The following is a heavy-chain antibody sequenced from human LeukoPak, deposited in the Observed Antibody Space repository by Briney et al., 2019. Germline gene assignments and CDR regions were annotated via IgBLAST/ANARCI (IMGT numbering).Heavy chain of an antibody. Sequence: SETLSLTCAVYGGSFSGYYWSWTRQPPGKGLEWIGEINHSGSTNYNPSLKSRVTISVDTSKNQFSLKLSSVTAADTAVYYCARARFAIRGVIDYWGQGTLVTVSS. CDR3: ARARFAIRGVIDY. V-gene: IGHV4-34*01. D-gene: IGHD3-10*01. CDR1: GGSFSGYY. J-gene: IGHJ4*02. CDR2: INHSGST.